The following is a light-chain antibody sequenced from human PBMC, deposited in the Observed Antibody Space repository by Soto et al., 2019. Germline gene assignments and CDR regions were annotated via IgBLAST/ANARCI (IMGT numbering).Light chain of an antibody. J-gene: IGLJ1*01. CDR1: SSDVGGYNY. Sequence: QSVLTQPASVSGSPGQSITISCTGTSSDVGGYNYVSWYQQHPGKAPKFMIYDVSNRPSGVSNRFSGSKSGNTASLTISGLQAEDEADYYCCSYTTSNTRQIAFGPGTKFTVL. CDR2: DVS. V-gene: IGLV2-14*01. CDR3: CSYTTSNTRQIA.